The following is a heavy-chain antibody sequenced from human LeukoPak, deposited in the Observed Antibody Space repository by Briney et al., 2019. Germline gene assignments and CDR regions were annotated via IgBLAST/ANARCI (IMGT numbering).Heavy chain of an antibody. CDR2: IIPIFGTA. D-gene: IGHD6-13*01. Sequence: GASVKVSCKASGGTFSSYAISWVRQAPGQGLEWMGGIIPIFGTANYAQKFQGRVTITTDESTSTASMELSSLRSEDTAVYYCARATRGYSSSWYDSSWFDPWGQGTLVTVSS. V-gene: IGHV1-69*05. J-gene: IGHJ5*02. CDR1: GGTFSSYA. CDR3: ARATRGYSSSWYDSSWFDP.